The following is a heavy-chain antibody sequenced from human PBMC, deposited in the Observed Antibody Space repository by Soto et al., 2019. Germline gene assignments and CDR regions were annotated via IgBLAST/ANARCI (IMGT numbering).Heavy chain of an antibody. CDR3: NRGSEYDFWSGYL. D-gene: IGHD3-3*01. J-gene: IGHJ4*02. V-gene: IGHV1-69*06. Sequence: QERLVQSGAEVRKPGSSVKVSCKVTGGTSTSYAINWVRQAPGQGLEWMGGIVPMFGTSKYAQKFQGRVTITADTSTNIAYMELRSLRSEDTAVYYCNRGSEYDFWSGYLWGQGTLVSVSS. CDR2: IVPMFGTS. CDR1: GGTSTSYA.